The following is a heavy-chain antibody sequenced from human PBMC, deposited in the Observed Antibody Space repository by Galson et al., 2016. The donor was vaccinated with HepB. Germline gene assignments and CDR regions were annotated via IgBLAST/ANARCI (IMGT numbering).Heavy chain of an antibody. CDR1: GYRFSSYW. D-gene: IGHD2-8*01. V-gene: IGHV5-10-1*01. CDR2: IDPSDSYT. CDR3: ARPDPKGYANDY. J-gene: IGHJ4*02. Sequence: QSGAEVKKPGESLTISCQGSGYRFSSYWITWVRQMPGKGLDWMGRIDPSDSYTTYDPSFQGHVTMSIDKSISTAYLQWNSLKASDTAIYFCARPDPKGYANDYWGQGTLVIVSS.